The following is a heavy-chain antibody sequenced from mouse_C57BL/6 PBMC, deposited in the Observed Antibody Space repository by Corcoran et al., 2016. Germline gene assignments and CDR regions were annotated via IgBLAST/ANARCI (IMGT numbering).Heavy chain of an antibody. CDR1: GFSLSTSGMG. CDR3: ARLYYGSSSYYFDY. D-gene: IGHD1-1*01. CDR2: IYWDDDK. J-gene: IGHJ2*01. Sequence: QVTLKESGPGILQSSQTLSLPCSFSGFSLSTSGMGVSWIRQPSGKGLEWLAHIYWDDDKRYNPSLKSRLTISKDTSRNQVFLKITSVDTADTATYYCARLYYGSSSYYFDYWGQGTTLTVSS. V-gene: IGHV8-12*01.